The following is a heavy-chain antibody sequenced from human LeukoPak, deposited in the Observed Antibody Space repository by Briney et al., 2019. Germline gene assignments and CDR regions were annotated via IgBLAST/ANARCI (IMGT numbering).Heavy chain of an antibody. CDR3: ARDSGSFDY. J-gene: IGHJ4*02. Sequence: PQTLSLTCTVSGRSISSYYWSCIRQPPRKGLEWNGYIYYSGSTNYNPSLKSRVTISVDTSKNQFSLKLSSVTAADTAVYYCARDSGSFDYWGQGTLVTVSS. CDR2: IYYSGST. D-gene: IGHD1-26*01. V-gene: IGHV4-59*01. CDR1: GRSISSYY.